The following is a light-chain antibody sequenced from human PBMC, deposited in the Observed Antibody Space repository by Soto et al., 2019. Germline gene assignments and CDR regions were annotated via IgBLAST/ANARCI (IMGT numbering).Light chain of an antibody. J-gene: IGLJ2*01. CDR1: SSDVGTYNY. CDR2: DVS. Sequence: QFVLTQPRSVSGSPGQSVTISCTGTSSDVGTYNYVSWYQQYPGKAPKLMISDVSERPSGVPDRFSGSKSGNTASLTISGLQAEDEADYYCCSYAGSYAFVVFGGGTKVTVL. CDR3: CSYAGSYAFVV. V-gene: IGLV2-11*01.